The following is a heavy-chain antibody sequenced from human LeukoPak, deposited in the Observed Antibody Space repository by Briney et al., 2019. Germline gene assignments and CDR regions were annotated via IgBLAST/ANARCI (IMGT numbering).Heavy chain of an antibody. CDR1: GFTFSSYS. Sequence: PGGSLRLSCAASGFTFSSYSMNWVRQAPGEGLEWVSYIRSSSSTMYYADSVKGRFTISRDNAKNSLYLQMNSLRAEDTAVYYCARGYYYDSSGYYRNPHFDYWGQGTLVTVSS. CDR3: ARGYYYDSSGYYRNPHFDY. J-gene: IGHJ4*02. D-gene: IGHD3-22*01. CDR2: IRSSSSTM. V-gene: IGHV3-48*01.